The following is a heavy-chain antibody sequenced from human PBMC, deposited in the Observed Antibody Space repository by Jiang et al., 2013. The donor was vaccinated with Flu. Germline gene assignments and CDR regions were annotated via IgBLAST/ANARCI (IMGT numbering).Heavy chain of an antibody. V-gene: IGHV4-4*07. J-gene: IGHJ5*02. CDR2: IYTSGST. CDR1: GGSISSYY. Sequence: PGLVKPSETLSLTCTVSGGSISSYYWSWIRQPAGKGLEWIGRIYTSGSTYYNPSLKSRVTISVDRSKNQFSLKLSSVTAADTAVYYCASAFWSGSLDPWGQGTLVTVSS. D-gene: IGHD3-3*01. CDR3: ASAFWSGSLDP.